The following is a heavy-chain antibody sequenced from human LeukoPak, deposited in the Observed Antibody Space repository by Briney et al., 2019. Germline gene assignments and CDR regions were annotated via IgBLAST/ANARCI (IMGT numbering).Heavy chain of an antibody. V-gene: IGHV3-21*01. D-gene: IGHD3-10*02. Sequence: GGSLRLSCAASGFTFSSYSMNWVRQAPGKGLEWVSSISSSSSYIYYADSVKGRFAISRDNAKNSLYLQMNSLRAEDTAVYYCARDLGSGSFDYWGQGTLVTVSS. CDR3: ARDLGSGSFDY. J-gene: IGHJ4*02. CDR2: ISSSSSYI. CDR1: GFTFSSYS.